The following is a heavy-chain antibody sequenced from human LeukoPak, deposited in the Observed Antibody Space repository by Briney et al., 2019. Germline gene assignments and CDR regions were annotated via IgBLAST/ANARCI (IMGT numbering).Heavy chain of an antibody. J-gene: IGHJ4*02. CDR3: ARGRVAVAEFYY. V-gene: IGHV1-8*01. CDR1: GYTFTSYD. CDR2: MNPNSGNT. D-gene: IGHD6-19*01. Sequence: ASVTVSCKASGYTFTSYDINWVRQATGQGLEWMGWMNPNSGNTGYAQKFQGRVTMTRNTSISTAYMELSSLRSEDTAVYYCARGRVAVAEFYYWGQGTLVTVSS.